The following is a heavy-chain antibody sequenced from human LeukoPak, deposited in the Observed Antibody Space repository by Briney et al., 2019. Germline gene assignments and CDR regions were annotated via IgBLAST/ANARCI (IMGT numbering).Heavy chain of an antibody. Sequence: ASVKVSCKASGGTFSSYAISWVRQAPGQGLEWMGGIIPIFGTANYAQKFQGRVTITADESTSTAHMELSSLRSEDTAVYYCAREVMDNLRFDYWGQGTLVTVSS. CDR1: GGTFSSYA. J-gene: IGHJ4*02. CDR3: AREVMDNLRFDY. CDR2: IIPIFGTA. D-gene: IGHD1-14*01. V-gene: IGHV1-69*01.